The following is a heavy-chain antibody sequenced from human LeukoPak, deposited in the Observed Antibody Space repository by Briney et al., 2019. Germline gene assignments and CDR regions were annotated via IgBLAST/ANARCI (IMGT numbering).Heavy chain of an antibody. D-gene: IGHD5-24*01. Sequence: GGSLRLSCTASGFTFSNYDMTWVRQAPGKGLEWVPSISATTIYTFSADSVRGRFTISRDNVENSLYLQMNNLRGEDTGVYFCARIGLGRDAYNSFDLWGQGTLVTVSS. CDR1: GFTFSNYD. CDR3: ARIGLGRDAYNSFDL. J-gene: IGHJ4*02. CDR2: ISATTIYT. V-gene: IGHV3-21*01.